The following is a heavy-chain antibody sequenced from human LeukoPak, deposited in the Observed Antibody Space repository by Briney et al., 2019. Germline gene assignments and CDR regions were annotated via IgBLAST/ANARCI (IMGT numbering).Heavy chain of an antibody. J-gene: IGHJ4*02. D-gene: IGHD5-18*01. V-gene: IGHV4-30-2*01. CDR2: FYHNSIT. CDR3: ARGSAAMVFDY. Sequence: SQTLSLTCAVSCASISSGGYSWSWIRQPPGKGLEWIVYFYHNSITYYNTSLKRRVTISVDRCKNLFSLKLTSMTAADTAVYYCARGSAAMVFDYWGQGTLVTVSS. CDR1: CASISSGGYS.